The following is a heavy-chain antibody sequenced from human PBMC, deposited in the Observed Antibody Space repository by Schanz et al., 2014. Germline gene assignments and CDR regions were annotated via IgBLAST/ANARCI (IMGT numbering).Heavy chain of an antibody. CDR1: GFSFSDYG. CDR3: AKAKSGAHGAFDI. J-gene: IGHJ3*02. D-gene: IGHD3-10*01. V-gene: IGHV3-11*01. CDR2: ISGSGGDSV. Sequence: QVQLVESGGGVVQPGRSLRLSCAGSGFSFSDYGMHWVRQAPGKGLEWLSHISGSGGDSVDYADSVKGRFTISRDNTRNSLYLQMNSLRVDDTAVYYCAKAKSGAHGAFDIWGQGTMVTVSS.